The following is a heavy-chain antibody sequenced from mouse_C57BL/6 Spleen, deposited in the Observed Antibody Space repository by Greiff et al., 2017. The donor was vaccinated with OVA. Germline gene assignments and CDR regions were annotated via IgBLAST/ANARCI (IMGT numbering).Heavy chain of an antibody. J-gene: IGHJ3*01. Sequence: VQLKQSGAELVRPGASVKLSCTASGFNIKDDYMHWVKQRPEQGLEWIGWIDPENGDTEYASKFQGKATITADTSSNTAYLQLSSLTSEDTAVYYCTTGYDYAFAYWGQGTLVTVAA. CDR2: IDPENGDT. CDR3: TTGYDYAFAY. V-gene: IGHV14-4*01. D-gene: IGHD2-4*01. CDR1: GFNIKDDY.